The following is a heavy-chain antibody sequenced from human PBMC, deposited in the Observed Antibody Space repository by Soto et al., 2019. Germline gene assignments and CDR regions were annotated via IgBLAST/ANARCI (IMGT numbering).Heavy chain of an antibody. CDR1: GFTFSSYA. V-gene: IGHV3-23*01. CDR2: ISGSGGST. CDR3: AKEDCSGGSCYFATGYYYYYYGMDV. Sequence: GGSLRLSCAASGFTFSSYAMSWVRQAPGKGLEWVSAISGSGGSTYYADSVKGRFTISRDNSKNTRYLQMNSLRAEDTAVYYCAKEDCSGGSCYFATGYYYYYYGMDVWGQGTTVTVSS. D-gene: IGHD2-15*01. J-gene: IGHJ6*02.